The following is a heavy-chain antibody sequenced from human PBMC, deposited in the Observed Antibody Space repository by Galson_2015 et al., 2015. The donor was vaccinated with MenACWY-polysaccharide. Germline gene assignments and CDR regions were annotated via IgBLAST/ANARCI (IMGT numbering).Heavy chain of an antibody. V-gene: IGHV3-23*01. D-gene: IGHD4-17*01. CDR1: GFTFSSYG. CDR2: ISGCGGST. CDR3: AKERTTVDI. Sequence: SLRLSCAASGFTFSSYGVSWVRQAPGKGLEWVSGISGCGGSTYYADSVKGRFTISRDNSKNTLYLQMNSLRADDTAVYYCAKERTTVDIWGQGTMVTVSS. J-gene: IGHJ3*02.